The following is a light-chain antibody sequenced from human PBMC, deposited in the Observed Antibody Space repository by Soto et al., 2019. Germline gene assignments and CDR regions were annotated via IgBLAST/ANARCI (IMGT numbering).Light chain of an antibody. J-gene: IGLJ2*01. Sequence: QSALTQPASVSGSPGQSITISCTGSSSDVGAYNYVSWYQQHPGKAPKLMIYEVSNRPSGVSNRFSGSKSGTSASLAITGLQAEDEADYYCQSYDGSLSSVVFGGGTKVTVL. CDR2: EVS. CDR3: QSYDGSLSSVV. CDR1: SSDVGAYNY. V-gene: IGLV2-14*01.